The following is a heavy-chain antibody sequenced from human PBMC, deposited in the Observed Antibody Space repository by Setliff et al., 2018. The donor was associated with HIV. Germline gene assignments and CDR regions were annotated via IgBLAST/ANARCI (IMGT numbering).Heavy chain of an antibody. CDR2: IKSKTDGGTT. Sequence: GGSLRLSCAASGFTFSNAWMNWVRQAPGKGLEWVGRIKSKTDGGTTDYAASVKGRFTISRDDSKNTLYLQMNSLKTEDTAIYYCTTKPPAADFQHWGQGTLVTVSS. CDR1: GFTFSNAW. J-gene: IGHJ1*01. D-gene: IGHD2-2*01. CDR3: TTKPPAADFQH. V-gene: IGHV3-15*07.